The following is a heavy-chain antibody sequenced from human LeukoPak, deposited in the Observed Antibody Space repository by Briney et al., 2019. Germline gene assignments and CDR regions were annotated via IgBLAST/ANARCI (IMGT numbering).Heavy chain of an antibody. D-gene: IGHD3-10*01. CDR1: GFTFSSYA. J-gene: IGHJ4*02. CDR2: ISGSGGSA. CDR3: AIYGSGSYYPRFDY. Sequence: PGGSLRLSCAASGFTFSSYAMSWVRQAPGKGLEWVSAISGSGGSAYYADSVKGRFTISRDNSKNTLYLQMNSLRAEDTAVYYCAIYGSGSYYPRFDYCGQGTLVTVSS. V-gene: IGHV3-23*01.